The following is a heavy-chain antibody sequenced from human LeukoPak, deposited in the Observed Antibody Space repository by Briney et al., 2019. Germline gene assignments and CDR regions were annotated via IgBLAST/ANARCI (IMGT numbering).Heavy chain of an antibody. J-gene: IGHJ6*03. V-gene: IGHV1-8*03. CDR2: INPNSGNT. CDR3: ARVQSGYNQRYFYYYMDV. Sequence: ASVKVSCKASGYPFTGYYMHWVRQAPGQGLEWMGWINPNSGNTGYAQKFQGRVTITRNTSISTAYMELSSLRSEDTAVYYCARVQSGYNQRYFYYYMDVWGKGTTVTVSS. CDR1: GYPFTGYY. D-gene: IGHD5-12*01.